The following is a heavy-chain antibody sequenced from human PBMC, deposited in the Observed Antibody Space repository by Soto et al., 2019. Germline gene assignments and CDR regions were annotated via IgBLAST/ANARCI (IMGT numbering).Heavy chain of an antibody. CDR2: ISGSGDNT. CDR1: GFTFNRYG. J-gene: IGHJ4*02. D-gene: IGHD1-7*01. CDR3: VKPRLELLYLDS. V-gene: IGHV3-23*01. Sequence: SGGALRLSCAAAGFTFNRYGMSWVRQAPGKGLEWVSAISGSGDNTYYADSVKGRFTISRDSSNNTLYLQMNSLRADDTALYYCVKPRLELLYLDSWGLGALVTVSS.